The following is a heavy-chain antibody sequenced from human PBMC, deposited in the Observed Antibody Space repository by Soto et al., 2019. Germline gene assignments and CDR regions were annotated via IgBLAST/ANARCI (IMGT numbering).Heavy chain of an antibody. CDR2: ISRDGGTK. D-gene: IGHD2-8*02. CDR3: TGEGASGY. J-gene: IGHJ4*02. CDR1: GFTVSTYG. V-gene: IGHV3-30*03. Sequence: QVQLVESGGGVVQPGRSLRLSCAVSGFTVSTYGMHWVRQAPGKGLEWVAVISRDGGTKYYADSVKGRFTISRDNSRNTLVLEMNSLRGDDMAVYYCTGEGASGYWGQGTLVTVSS.